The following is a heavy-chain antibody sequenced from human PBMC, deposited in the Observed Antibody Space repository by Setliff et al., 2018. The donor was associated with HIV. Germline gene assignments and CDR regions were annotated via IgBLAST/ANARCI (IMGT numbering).Heavy chain of an antibody. Sequence: PSETLSLTCSVSGGSISSGTYYWGWIRQPPGKGLEWIGSMSHSGSTLYNPSLKSRVTISVDTSNNHFSLKLRSVTAADTAVYYYARNPHYLDRGGYYSWFYFDYWGQGTLVTVS. CDR1: GGSISSGTYY. D-gene: IGHD3-22*01. CDR2: MSHSGST. J-gene: IGHJ4*02. V-gene: IGHV4-39*07. CDR3: ARNPHYLDRGGYYSWFYFDY.